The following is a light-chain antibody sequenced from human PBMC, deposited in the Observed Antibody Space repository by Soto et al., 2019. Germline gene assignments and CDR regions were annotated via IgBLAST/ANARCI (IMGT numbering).Light chain of an antibody. V-gene: IGKV1-5*03. J-gene: IGKJ1*01. CDR3: QQYNSYPGT. CDR2: KAS. Sequence: DIQMTQSPSTRSASVVDRVTITFRASQIISSWLAWYQQKPGKAPKLLIYKASSLESGVPSRFSGSGSGTEFTLTISSLQPDDFATYYCQQYNSYPGTFGQGTKVDIK. CDR1: QIISSW.